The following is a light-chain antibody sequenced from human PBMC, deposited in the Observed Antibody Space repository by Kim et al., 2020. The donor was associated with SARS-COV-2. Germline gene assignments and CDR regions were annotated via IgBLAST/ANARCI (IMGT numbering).Light chain of an antibody. CDR1: KLGDKY. V-gene: IGLV3-1*01. Sequence: SYELTQPPSVSVSPGQTASIPCSGDKLGDKYACWYQQKPGQSPVLVIYQASQRPSGIPERFSGSNSGNTVTLTISGTQAMDEADYYCQAWDSSTAVFGGGTQLTVL. CDR3: QAWDSSTAV. CDR2: QAS. J-gene: IGLJ2*01.